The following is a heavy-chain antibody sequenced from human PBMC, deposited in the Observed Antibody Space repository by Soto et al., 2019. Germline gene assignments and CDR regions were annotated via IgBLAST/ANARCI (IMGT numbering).Heavy chain of an antibody. CDR1: GYTFTDYY. CDR3: ASGGSSNWPDF. CDR2: INANSGGT. J-gene: IGHJ4*02. Sequence: ASVKVSCKASGYTFTDYYMHWVRQAPGQGLEWMGWINANSGGTNYPQKFQGRVTMTRDTSISTAYMELSSLRSDDTAVYYCASGGSSNWPDFWGQGTLVTVSS. V-gene: IGHV1-2*02. D-gene: IGHD6-13*01.